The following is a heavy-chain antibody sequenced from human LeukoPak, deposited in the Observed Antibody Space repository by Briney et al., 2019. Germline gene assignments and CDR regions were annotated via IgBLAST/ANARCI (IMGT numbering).Heavy chain of an antibody. CDR1: GFTFSNYW. CDR3: AREYIAVAGMEPDY. J-gene: IGHJ4*02. V-gene: IGHV3-7*01. CDR2: IKQDGSEK. Sequence: GGSLRLSCAASGFTFSNYWMSWVRQAPGKGLEWVANIKQDGSEKYYVDSVKGRFTISRDNAKNSPYLQMNNLRAEDTAVYYCAREYIAVAGMEPDYWGQGTRVTVAS. D-gene: IGHD6-19*01.